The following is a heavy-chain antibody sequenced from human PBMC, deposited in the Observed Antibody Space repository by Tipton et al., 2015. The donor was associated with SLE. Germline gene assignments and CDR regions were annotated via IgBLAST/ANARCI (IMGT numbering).Heavy chain of an antibody. D-gene: IGHD3-3*01. CDR2: IYYSGST. V-gene: IGHV4-59*01. J-gene: IGHJ6*03. CDR1: GGSISNYY. Sequence: TLSLTCTVSGGSISNYYWSWIRQPPGKGLEWIGYIYYSGSTNYNPSLKSRVTISVDTSKNQFSLKLSSVTAADTAVYFCARGVTIFGVVIMAGYYYYMDVWGKGTTVTVSS. CDR3: ARGVTIFGVVIMAGYYYYMDV.